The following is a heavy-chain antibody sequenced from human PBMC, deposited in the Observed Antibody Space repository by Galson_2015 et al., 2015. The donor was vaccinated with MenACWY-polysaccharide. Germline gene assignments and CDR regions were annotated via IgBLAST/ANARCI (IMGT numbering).Heavy chain of an antibody. Sequence: SVKVSCKASGYTFTGYYMHWVRQAPGQGLEWMGWINPNSGGTNYAQKFQGRVTMTRDTSISTAYMELSRLRSDGTAVYYCAKGGGSYIDDNWYFDLWGRGTLVTVSS. CDR3: AKGGGSYIDDNWYFDL. CDR1: GYTFTGYY. D-gene: IGHD6-19*01. J-gene: IGHJ2*01. CDR2: INPNSGGT. V-gene: IGHV1-2*02.